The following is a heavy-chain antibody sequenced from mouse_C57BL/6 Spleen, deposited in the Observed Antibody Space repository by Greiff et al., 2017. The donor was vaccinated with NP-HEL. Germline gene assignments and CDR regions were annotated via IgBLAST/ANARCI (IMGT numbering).Heavy chain of an antibody. CDR3: ARKIHYGSSSWFAY. CDR1: GYTFTDYN. CDR2: INPNNGGT. Sequence: EVQLQQSGPELVKPGASVKIPCKASGYTFTDYNMDWVKQSHGKSLEWIGDINPNNGGTIYNQKFKGKATLTVDTSSSTAYMELRSLTSEDTAVYYCARKIHYGSSSWFAYWGQGTLVTVSA. V-gene: IGHV1-18*01. J-gene: IGHJ3*01. D-gene: IGHD1-1*01.